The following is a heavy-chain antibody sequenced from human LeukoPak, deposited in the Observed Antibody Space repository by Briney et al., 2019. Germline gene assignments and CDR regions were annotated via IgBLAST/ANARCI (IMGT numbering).Heavy chain of an antibody. CDR3: ARGIAARYNWFDP. V-gene: IGHV3-21*01. CDR2: ISSSSSYI. CDR1: GFTFSSYS. D-gene: IGHD6-6*01. Sequence: PGGSLRLSCAASGFTFSSYSMNWVRQAPGKGLEWVSSISSSSSYIYYADSVKGRFTISRDNAKNPLYLQMNSLRAEDTAVYYCARGIAARYNWFDPWGQGTLVTVSS. J-gene: IGHJ5*02.